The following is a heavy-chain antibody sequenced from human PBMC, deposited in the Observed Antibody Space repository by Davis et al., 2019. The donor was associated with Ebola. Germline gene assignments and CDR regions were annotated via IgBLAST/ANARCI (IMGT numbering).Heavy chain of an antibody. V-gene: IGHV3-33*01. CDR3: ARDPHYGAGSYYHTPSYYYYYGIDV. D-gene: IGHD3-10*01. Sequence: GGSLRLSCAASGFTFSSYGMHWVRQAPGKGLEWVAVIWYDGSNKYYADSVKGRFTISRDNSKNTLYLQMNSLRAEDTAVYYCARDPHYGAGSYYHTPSYYYYYGIDVWGQGTTVTVSS. J-gene: IGHJ6*02. CDR1: GFTFSSYG. CDR2: IWYDGSNK.